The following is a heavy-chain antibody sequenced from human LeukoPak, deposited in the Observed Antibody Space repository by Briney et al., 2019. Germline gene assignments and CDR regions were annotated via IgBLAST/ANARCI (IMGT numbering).Heavy chain of an antibody. CDR1: GYTFTSYD. J-gene: IGHJ4*02. Sequence: GASVKVSCKASGYTFTSYDINWVRQAAGQGREWMGWMNPNSGNTAYAQKFQGRVTMTRNTSISTAYMELSSLRSEDTAVYYCARRATDQDYWGQGTLVTVSS. V-gene: IGHV1-8*01. CDR3: ARRATDQDY. CDR2: MNPNSGNT. D-gene: IGHD5-12*01.